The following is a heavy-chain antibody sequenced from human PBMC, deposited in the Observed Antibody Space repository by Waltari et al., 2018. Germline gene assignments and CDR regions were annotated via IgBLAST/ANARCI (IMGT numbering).Heavy chain of an antibody. D-gene: IGHD6-19*01. CDR2: ISSSSSTI. CDR1: GFTFSSYS. CDR3: ARGLAVAGTVVDY. J-gene: IGHJ4*02. Sequence: EVQLVESGGGLVQPGGSLRLSCAASGFTFSSYSMNWVRPAPGKGLEWVSYISSSSSTIYYADSVKGRFTISRDNAKNSLYLQMNSLRAEDTAVYYCARGLAVAGTVVDYWGQGTLVTVSS. V-gene: IGHV3-48*01.